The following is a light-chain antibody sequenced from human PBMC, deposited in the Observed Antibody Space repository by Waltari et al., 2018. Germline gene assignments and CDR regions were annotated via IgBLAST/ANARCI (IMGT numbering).Light chain of an antibody. CDR3: QQYNNWPET. Sequence: DIVMTQSPATLSVSPGGRVTLSCRASQSVSSNLAWYQQKPGQAPRLVIYDASTRATSIPASFSGSGSGTEFTLTISSLQSEDFAVYYCQQYNNWPETFGQGTKVESK. CDR1: QSVSSN. CDR2: DAS. V-gene: IGKV3-15*01. J-gene: IGKJ1*01.